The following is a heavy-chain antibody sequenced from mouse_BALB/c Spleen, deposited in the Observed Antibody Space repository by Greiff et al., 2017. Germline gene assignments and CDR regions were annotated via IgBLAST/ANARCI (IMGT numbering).Heavy chain of an antibody. CDR3: AREDGKGGMDY. Sequence: QVQLKQSGAELMKPGASVKISCKATGYTFSSYWIEWVKQRPGHGLEWIGEILPGSGSTNYNEKFKGKATFTADTSSNTAYMQLSSLTSEDSAVYYCAREDGKGGMDYWGQGTSVTVSS. CDR1: GYTFSSYW. J-gene: IGHJ4*01. D-gene: IGHD2-1*01. CDR2: ILPGSGST. V-gene: IGHV1-9*01.